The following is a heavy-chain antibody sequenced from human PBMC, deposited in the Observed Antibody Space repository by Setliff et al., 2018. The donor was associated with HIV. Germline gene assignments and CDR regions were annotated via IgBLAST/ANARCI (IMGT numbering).Heavy chain of an antibody. D-gene: IGHD2-15*01. Sequence: PSETLSLTCAVYGGSFSGYYWSWIRQPPGKGLEWIGYIFYSVNTNYNPSLKGRVAISVDTSKNQFSLKLSSVTAADTAVYYCARLAREEYCRGRTCYPNWFDPWGPGTLVTVSS. J-gene: IGHJ5*02. CDR3: ARLAREEYCRGRTCYPNWFDP. V-gene: IGHV4-59*08. CDR2: IFYSVNT. CDR1: GGSFSGYY.